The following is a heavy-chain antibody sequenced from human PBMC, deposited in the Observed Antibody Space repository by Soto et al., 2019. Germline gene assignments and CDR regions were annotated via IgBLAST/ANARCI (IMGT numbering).Heavy chain of an antibody. V-gene: IGHV2-5*02. Sequence: QITLKESGPTVVEPTETLTLTCSFSGFSLTSRPMGVGWIRQSPGKALEWLAVIYCDDDKRYNPSLRGRRTITQDNSKKQVVLTVTYMEPPDTATYYCAHRLGGFTCNDAYLDYWGQGTRVTVSS. CDR2: IYCDDDK. J-gene: IGHJ4*02. CDR3: AHRLGGFTCNDAYLDY. D-gene: IGHD1-1*01. CDR1: GFSLTSRPMG.